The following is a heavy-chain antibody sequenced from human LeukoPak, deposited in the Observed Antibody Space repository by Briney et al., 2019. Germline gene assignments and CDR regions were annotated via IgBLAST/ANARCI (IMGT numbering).Heavy chain of an antibody. J-gene: IGHJ3*01. V-gene: IGHV3-43*02. CDR1: GFTFDDYA. CDR2: ISGGGGST. D-gene: IGHD2-2*01. Sequence: PGGSLRLSCAASGFTFDDYAMHWLRQAPGKGLEWVSLISGGGGSTYYADSVKGRFTISRDNSKNSLYLQMNSLRTEDTALYYCATTIGSPWGQGTMVTVSS. CDR3: ATTIGSP.